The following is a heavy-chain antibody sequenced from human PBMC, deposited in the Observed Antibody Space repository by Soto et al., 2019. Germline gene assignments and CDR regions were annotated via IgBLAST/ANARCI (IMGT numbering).Heavy chain of an antibody. V-gene: IGHV3-9*01. J-gene: IGHJ6*02. CDR2: ISWNSGSI. D-gene: IGHD1-1*01. Sequence: EVQLVESGGGLVQPGRSLRLSCAASGFTFDDYAMHWVRQAPGKGLEWVSGISWNSGSIGYADSVKGRFTISRDNAKXALLLXXNSLRAEDTALYYCAKDLDPLNWNDGHYYYYGMDVWGQGTTVTVSS. CDR3: AKDLDPLNWNDGHYYYYGMDV. CDR1: GFTFDDYA.